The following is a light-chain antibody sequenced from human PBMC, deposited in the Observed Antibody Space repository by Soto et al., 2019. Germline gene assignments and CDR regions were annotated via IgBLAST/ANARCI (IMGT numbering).Light chain of an antibody. CDR2: GAS. CDR1: QSVSSD. V-gene: IGKV3-11*01. CDR3: QQRRSWPPT. J-gene: IGKJ4*01. Sequence: ETVLTQSPATLSLSPGERATLSCRASQSVSSDLAWYQQKPGQAPTLLIYGASNRATGIPARFSGSGSGTDFTLTISSLESEDFAVYFCQQRRSWPPTFGGGTKVEIK.